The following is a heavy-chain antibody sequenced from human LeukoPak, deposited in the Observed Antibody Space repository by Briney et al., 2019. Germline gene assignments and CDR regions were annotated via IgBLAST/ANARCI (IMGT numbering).Heavy chain of an antibody. CDR3: ARDSSGWYRNFDY. V-gene: IGHV1-2*02. Sequence: APVKVSCKASGYTFTGYYMHWVRQAPGQGLEWMGWISPNSGGTNYAQEFQGRVTMTRDTSISTAYMELSRLGSDDTAVYYCARDSSGWYRNFDYWGQGTLVTVSS. CDR2: ISPNSGGT. J-gene: IGHJ4*02. CDR1: GYTFTGYY. D-gene: IGHD6-19*01.